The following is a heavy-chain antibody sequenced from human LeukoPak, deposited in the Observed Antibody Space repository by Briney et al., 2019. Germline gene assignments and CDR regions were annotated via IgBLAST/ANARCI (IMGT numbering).Heavy chain of an antibody. CDR1: EFSFTDYY. J-gene: IGHJ4*02. Sequence: ASVKVSCTASEFSFTDYYIHWVRQAPGQRLEWMGWINPNSGGTKYAQQSQGRVTMTRDTSIRTFYMELSRLTSDDTAVYYCARGPRTGDFDYWGQGTLVTVSS. CDR2: INPNSGGT. V-gene: IGHV1-2*02. CDR3: ARGPRTGDFDY. D-gene: IGHD7-27*01.